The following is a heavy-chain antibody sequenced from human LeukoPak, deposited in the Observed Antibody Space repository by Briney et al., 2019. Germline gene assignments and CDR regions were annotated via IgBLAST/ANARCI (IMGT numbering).Heavy chain of an antibody. V-gene: IGHV3-23*01. J-gene: IGHJ4*02. Sequence: PGGSLRLSCAASGFTFSSYAMSWVRQAPGKGLEWVSGISGSGGGTYYADSVRGRFTISRDNSKNTLYLQMNSLRAEDTAVYYCAKDSYSSTWFLFDYLGQGTLVTDSS. CDR3: AKDSYSSTWFLFDY. CDR1: GFTFSSYA. CDR2: ISGSGGGT. D-gene: IGHD6-13*01.